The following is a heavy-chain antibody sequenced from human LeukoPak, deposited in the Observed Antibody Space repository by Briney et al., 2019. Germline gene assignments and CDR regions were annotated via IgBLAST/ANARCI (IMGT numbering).Heavy chain of an antibody. J-gene: IGHJ4*02. CDR3: ARVRAYGVHDY. CDR2: IIPILGIA. D-gene: IGHD4-17*01. CDR1: GGTFSSYA. Sequence: ASVKVSCKASGGTFSSYAISWVRQAPGQGLEWMGRIIPILGIANYAQKFQGRVTITADKSTSTAYMELSSLRSEDTAVYYCARVRAYGVHDYWGQGTLVTVSS. V-gene: IGHV1-69*04.